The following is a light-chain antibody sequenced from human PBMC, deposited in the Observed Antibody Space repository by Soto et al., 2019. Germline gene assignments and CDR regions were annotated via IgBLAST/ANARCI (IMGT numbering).Light chain of an antibody. CDR2: EVA. Sequence: LTQPPSASGSPGQSVTISCTGTNSDVGRYNYVSWYQQHPGKAPKLMISEVAKRPSGVPDRFSGSKSGNTASLTVSGLQAEDEADYYCSSYAGSNIYVFGTGTKVTVL. V-gene: IGLV2-8*01. J-gene: IGLJ1*01. CDR1: NSDVGRYNY. CDR3: SSYAGSNIYV.